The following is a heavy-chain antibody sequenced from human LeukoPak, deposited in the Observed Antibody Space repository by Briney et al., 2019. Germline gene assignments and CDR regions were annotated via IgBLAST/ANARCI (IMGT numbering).Heavy chain of an antibody. CDR3: ARDSSSSDFDY. D-gene: IGHD6-13*01. J-gene: IGHJ4*02. CDR2: ISSSGSAI. V-gene: IGHV3-11*04. Sequence: GGSLRLSCAASGFIFRDYYMSWIRQAPGKGLECVSYISSSGSAIYYADSVKGRFTISRDNAKNSLFLQMNSLRAEDTAVYYCARDSSSSDFDYWGQGTLVAVSS. CDR1: GFIFRDYY.